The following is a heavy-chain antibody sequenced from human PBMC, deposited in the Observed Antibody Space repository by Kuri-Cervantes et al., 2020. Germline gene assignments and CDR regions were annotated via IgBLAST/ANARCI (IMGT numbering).Heavy chain of an antibody. D-gene: IGHD3-16*01. CDR1: GFTFSSYG. Sequence: GESLKISCAASGFTFSSYGMHWVRQAPGKGLEWVAVIWYDGSNKYYADSVKGRFTISRDNAKNSLYLQMNSLRAEDTALYYCAKDTYVGGPGFIDYWGQGTLVTVSS. J-gene: IGHJ4*02. CDR2: IWYDGSNK. V-gene: IGHV3-33*03. CDR3: AKDTYVGGPGFIDY.